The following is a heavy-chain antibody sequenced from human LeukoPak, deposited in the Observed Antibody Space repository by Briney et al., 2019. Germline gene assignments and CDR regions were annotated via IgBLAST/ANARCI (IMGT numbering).Heavy chain of an antibody. CDR1: GFTFSKAW. CDR3: NTGWGDTYRVDY. V-gene: IGHV3-15*01. D-gene: IGHD3-16*01. Sequence: GESLRLSCAASGFTFSKAWMSWVRQAPGKGREWVGRIKSKTDVETTDYAAPVKGRFTLSRDDSKNTMYLEMNSLKPEDTAMYYCNTGWGDTYRVDYWGQGTLVTVSS. CDR2: IKSKTDVETT. J-gene: IGHJ4*02.